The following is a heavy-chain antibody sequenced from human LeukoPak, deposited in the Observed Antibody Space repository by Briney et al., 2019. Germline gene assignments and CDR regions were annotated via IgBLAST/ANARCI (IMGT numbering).Heavy chain of an antibody. CDR2: ISYDGSNK. Sequence: GGSLRLSCAASGFTFSSYAMHWVRQAPGKGLEWVAVISYDGSNKYYADSVKGRFTISRDNSKNTLYLQMNSLRAEDTAVYYCAKDPEDTAMVERDAFDIWGQGTMVTVSS. CDR1: GFTFSSYA. CDR3: AKDPEDTAMVERDAFDI. D-gene: IGHD5-18*01. V-gene: IGHV3-30*04. J-gene: IGHJ3*02.